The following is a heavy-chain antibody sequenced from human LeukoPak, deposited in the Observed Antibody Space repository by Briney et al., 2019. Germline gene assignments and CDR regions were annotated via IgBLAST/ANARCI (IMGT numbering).Heavy chain of an antibody. CDR3: ARGYSYGYRIDY. CDR2: INSDGSST. J-gene: IGHJ4*02. D-gene: IGHD5-18*01. Sequence: GGSLRLSCAASGFTFSSYWMHWVRQAPGKGLVWVSRINSDGSSTSYADPVKGRFTISRDNAKNTLYLQMNSLRAEDTAVYCCARGYSYGYRIDYWGQGTLVTVSS. CDR1: GFTFSSYW. V-gene: IGHV3-74*01.